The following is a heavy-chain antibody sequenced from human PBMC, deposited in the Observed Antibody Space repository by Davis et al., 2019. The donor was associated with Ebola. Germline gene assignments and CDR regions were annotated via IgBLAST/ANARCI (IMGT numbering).Heavy chain of an antibody. D-gene: IGHD2-2*01. CDR2: IYYSGST. Sequence: SETLSLTCTVSGGSISSGDYYWSWIRQPPGKGLEWIGYIYYSGSTYYNPSLKSRVTISVDTSKNQFSLKLSSVTAADTAVYYCARVVSDLYYYYGIDVWGQGTTVTVSS. J-gene: IGHJ6*02. V-gene: IGHV4-30-4*01. CDR3: ARVVSDLYYYYGIDV. CDR1: GGSISSGDYY.